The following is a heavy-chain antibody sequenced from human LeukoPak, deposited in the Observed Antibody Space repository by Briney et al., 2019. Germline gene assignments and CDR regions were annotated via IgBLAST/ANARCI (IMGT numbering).Heavy chain of an antibody. CDR1: GFTFSSYS. V-gene: IGHV3-21*01. CDR3: ARMTNFDAWYDQDYYYMDV. Sequence: PGGSLRLSCAASGFTFSSYSMNWVRQAPGKGLEWVSSISSSSSYIYYADSVKGRFTISRDNAKNSLYLQMNSLRAEDTAVYYCARMTNFDAWYDQDYYYMDVWGKGTTVTVSS. CDR2: ISSSSSYI. D-gene: IGHD1-1*01. J-gene: IGHJ6*03.